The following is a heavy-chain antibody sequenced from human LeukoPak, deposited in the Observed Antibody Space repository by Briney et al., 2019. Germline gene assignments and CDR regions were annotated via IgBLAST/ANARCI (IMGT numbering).Heavy chain of an antibody. CDR3: ARDRATTTIYYYYYYYMDV. D-gene: IGHD4-17*01. CDR1: GFTFSSYW. Sequence: GGSLRLSCAASGFTFSSYWMSWVRQAPGKGLEWVANIKQDGSEKYYVDSVKGRFTISRDNAKNSLYLQMNCLRAEDTAVYYCARDRATTTIYYYYYYYMDVWGKGTTVTISS. CDR2: IKQDGSEK. J-gene: IGHJ6*03. V-gene: IGHV3-7*01.